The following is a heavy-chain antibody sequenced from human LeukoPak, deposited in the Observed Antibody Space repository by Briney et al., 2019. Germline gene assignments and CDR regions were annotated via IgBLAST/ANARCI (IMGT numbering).Heavy chain of an antibody. CDR3: ARGGNHGRYYVWYFDL. Sequence: PSETLSLTCTVSGGSISSYYWSWIRQPAGKGLEWIGRIYTSGSTNYNPSLKSRVTMSVDTSKNQFSLKLSSVTAADTAVYYCARGGNHGRYYVWYFDLWGRGTLVTVSS. D-gene: IGHD1-26*01. V-gene: IGHV4-4*07. J-gene: IGHJ2*01. CDR2: IYTSGST. CDR1: GGSISSYY.